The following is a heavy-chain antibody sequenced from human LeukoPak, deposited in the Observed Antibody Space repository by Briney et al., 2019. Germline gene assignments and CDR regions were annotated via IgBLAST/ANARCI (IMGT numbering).Heavy chain of an antibody. J-gene: IGHJ5*02. CDR3: ARHAVGRGYCSGGSCPTWFDP. Sequence: SETLSLTCTVSGGSISSSSYYWGWIRQPPGKGLEWIGSIYYSGSTYYNPSLKSRVTISVDTSKNQFSLKLSSVTAADTAVYYCARHAVGRGYCSGGSCPTWFDPWGQGTLVTVSS. V-gene: IGHV4-39*01. CDR2: IYYSGST. CDR1: GGSISSSSYY. D-gene: IGHD2-15*01.